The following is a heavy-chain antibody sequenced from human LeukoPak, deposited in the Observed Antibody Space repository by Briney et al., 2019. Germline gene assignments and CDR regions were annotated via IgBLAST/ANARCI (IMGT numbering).Heavy chain of an antibody. CDR3: ATDLGVFGSSWPFDY. V-gene: IGHV1-24*01. D-gene: IGHD6-13*01. Sequence: GGSLRLSCAASGFTFSSYGMHWVRQAPGKGLEWMGGFDPEDGETIYAQKFQGRVTMTEDTSTDTAYMELSSLRSEDTAVYYCATDLGVFGSSWPFDYWGQGTLVTVSS. CDR1: GFTFSSYG. J-gene: IGHJ4*02. CDR2: FDPEDGET.